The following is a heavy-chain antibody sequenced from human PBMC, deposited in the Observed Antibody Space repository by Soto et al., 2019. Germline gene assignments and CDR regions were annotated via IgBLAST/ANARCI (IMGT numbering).Heavy chain of an antibody. J-gene: IGHJ4*02. CDR2: IYETGST. CDR3: ASQTANFYGSGSYYLPFDY. CDR1: SDPTSTHN. V-gene: IGHV4-59*11. D-gene: IGHD3-10*01. Sequence: PSETLSLTCTVSSDPTSTHNWGWIRQTPGKGLEWIGYIYETGSTSYNPSLNSRVTISLDRSTKQLSLKLSSVTAADTAVYYCASQTANFYGSGSYYLPFDYWGQGTLVTVSS.